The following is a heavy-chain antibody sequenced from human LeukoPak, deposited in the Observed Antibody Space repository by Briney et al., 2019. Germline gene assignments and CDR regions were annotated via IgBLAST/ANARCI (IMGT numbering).Heavy chain of an antibody. CDR2: INLNGDST. CDR1: RFTFDDYG. V-gene: IGHV3-20*04. D-gene: IGHD2-2*01. J-gene: IGHJ4*02. CDR3: AREQRYCGSTSCYSFFDY. Sequence: WGSLRLSCAASRFTFDDYGMSWVRQAPGKGLEWVSGINLNGDSTGYGDSVKGRFTISRDNARNSLYLQMNSLRAEDTAFYYCAREQRYCGSTSCYSFFDYWGQGTLVTVSS.